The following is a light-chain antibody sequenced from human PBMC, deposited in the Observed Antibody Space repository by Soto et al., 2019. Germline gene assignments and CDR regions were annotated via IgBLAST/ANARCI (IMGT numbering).Light chain of an antibody. CDR1: SSDVGGYNY. CDR3: CSYAGDYTYV. CDR2: DVS. V-gene: IGLV2-11*01. Sequence: QSVLTQPRSVSGSPGQSVTISCTGTSSDVGGYNYVSWYQQHPGKAPKLMIFDVSKRPSGVPDRFSGSKSDNTASLTISGLQAEDEADYYCCSYAGDYTYVFGTGTK. J-gene: IGLJ1*01.